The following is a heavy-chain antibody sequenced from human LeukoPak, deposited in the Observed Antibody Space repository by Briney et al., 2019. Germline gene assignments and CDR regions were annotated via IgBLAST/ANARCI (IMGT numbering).Heavy chain of an antibody. CDR2: ISWNSGSI. Sequence: GRSLRLSCAAPGFTFDDYAMHWVRHAPGKGLEWVSGISWNSGSICYADSVKGRFTISRDNAKNSLYLQMNSLRAEDTALYYCAKEDRRGRHFDYWGQGTLVTVSS. D-gene: IGHD3-16*01. V-gene: IGHV3-9*01. CDR3: AKEDRRGRHFDY. J-gene: IGHJ4*02. CDR1: GFTFDDYA.